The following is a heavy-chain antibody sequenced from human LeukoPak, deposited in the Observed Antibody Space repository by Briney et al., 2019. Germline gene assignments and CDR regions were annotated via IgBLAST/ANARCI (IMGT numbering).Heavy chain of an antibody. V-gene: IGHV3-49*04. CDR3: TREGNGLRSVAGTRGDY. CDR1: GFTFSSYG. J-gene: IGHJ4*02. D-gene: IGHD6-19*01. Sequence: PGRSLRLSCAASGFTFSSYGMHWVRQAPGKGLEWVGFIRSKAYGGTTEYAASVKGRFTISRDDSKSIAYLQMNSLKTEDTAVYYCTREGNGLRSVAGTRGDYWGQGTLVTVSS. CDR2: IRSKAYGGTT.